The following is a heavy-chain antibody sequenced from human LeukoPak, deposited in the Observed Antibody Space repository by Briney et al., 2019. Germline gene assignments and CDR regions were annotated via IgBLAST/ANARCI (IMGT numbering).Heavy chain of an antibody. CDR1: GFTFSSYS. CDR2: ISSSSSYI. D-gene: IGHD5-12*01. CDR3: APMGRVATIS. Sequence: PGGSLRLSCAASGFTFSSYSMDWVRQAPGKGLEWVSSISSSSSYIYYADSVKGRFTISRDNAKNSLYLQMNSLRAEDTAVYYCAPMGRVATISWGQGTLVTVSS. J-gene: IGHJ5*02. V-gene: IGHV3-21*01.